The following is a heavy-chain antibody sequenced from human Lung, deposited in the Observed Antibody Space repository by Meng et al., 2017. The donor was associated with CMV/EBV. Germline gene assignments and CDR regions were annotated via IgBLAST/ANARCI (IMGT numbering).Heavy chain of an antibody. CDR3: AHESSGTYFDY. V-gene: IGHV2-5*02. CDR2: IYWDDDK. D-gene: IGHD3-22*01. Sequence: TLQHCGPHLVKPPHTPHLTCPFSGFSLSTSEVGVGWIRQPPGKALEWLAVIYWDDDKRYSPSLKSRLTITKDTSKNQVVLTMTNMDPVDTATYYCAHESSGTYFDYWGQGTLVTVSS. CDR1: GFSLSTSEVG. J-gene: IGHJ4*02.